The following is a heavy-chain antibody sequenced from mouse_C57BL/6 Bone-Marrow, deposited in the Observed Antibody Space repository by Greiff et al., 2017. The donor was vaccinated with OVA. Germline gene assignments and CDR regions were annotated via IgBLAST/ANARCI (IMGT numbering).Heavy chain of an antibody. Sequence: EVHLVESGPGLVKPSQSLSLTCSVSGYSITSGYYWNWIRQFPGNKLEWMGYISYDGSNNYNPSLKNRISITRDTSKNQFFLKLNSVTTEDTATYYCARGTTVLDYWGQGTTLTVSS. J-gene: IGHJ2*01. CDR1: GYSITSGYY. CDR3: ARGTTVLDY. CDR2: ISYDGSN. D-gene: IGHD1-1*01. V-gene: IGHV3-6*01.